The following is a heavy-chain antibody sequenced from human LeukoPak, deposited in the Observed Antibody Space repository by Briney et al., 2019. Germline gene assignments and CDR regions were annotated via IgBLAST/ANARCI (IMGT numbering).Heavy chain of an antibody. CDR3: ARDSLYDSSGYYYVDY. V-gene: IGHV6-1*01. CDR1: GDSVSSNSAA. Sequence: SQTLSLTCAVSGDSVSSNSAAWNWIRQSPSRGLEWLRRTYYRSKWYNDYAVSVKSRMTINPDTSKNQFSLQLNSVTPEDTAVYYCARDSLYDSSGYYYVDYWGQGTLVTVSS. CDR2: TYYRSKWYN. J-gene: IGHJ4*02. D-gene: IGHD3-22*01.